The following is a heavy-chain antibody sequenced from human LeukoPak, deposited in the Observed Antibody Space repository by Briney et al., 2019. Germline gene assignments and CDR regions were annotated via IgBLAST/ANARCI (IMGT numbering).Heavy chain of an antibody. CDR3: ARAYPTRTSYYDFWSGYYYFDY. V-gene: IGHV1-18*01. J-gene: IGHJ4*02. Sequence: ASVKVSCKASGYTFTSYGISWVRQAPGQGLEWMGWISAYNGNTNYAQKLQGRVTMTTDTSASTAYMELRSLRPDDTAVYYCARAYPTRTSYYDFWSGYYYFDYWGQGTLVTVSS. CDR1: GYTFTSYG. CDR2: ISAYNGNT. D-gene: IGHD3-3*01.